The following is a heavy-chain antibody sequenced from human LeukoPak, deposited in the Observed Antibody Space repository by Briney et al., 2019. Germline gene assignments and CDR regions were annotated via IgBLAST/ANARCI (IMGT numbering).Heavy chain of an antibody. CDR3: ARDPGGSYSTTRGDWFDP. J-gene: IGHJ5*02. CDR2: IYHDGKS. Sequence: NPSQTLSLTCTVSGGSIRSYYWTWLRQSAGKGLEWIGRIYHDGKSDYSLSLKSRVTMSIDTSKNQFSLNLHSVTAADTAVYYCARDPGGSYSTTRGDWFDPWGQGVLVTVSS. V-gene: IGHV4-4*07. D-gene: IGHD1-1*01. CDR1: GGSIRSYY.